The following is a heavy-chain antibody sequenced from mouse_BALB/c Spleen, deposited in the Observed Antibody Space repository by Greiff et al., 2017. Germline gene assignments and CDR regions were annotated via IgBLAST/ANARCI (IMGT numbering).Heavy chain of an antibody. D-gene: IGHD2-4*01. CDR3: ARSSLYDYDGFAY. J-gene: IGHJ3*01. Sequence: EVKVVESGGGLVQPGGSRKLSCAASGFTFSSFGMHWVRQAPEKGLEWVAYISSGSSTIYYADTVKGRFTISRDNPKNTLFLQMTSLRSEDTAMYYCARSSLYDYDGFAYWGQGTLVTVSA. CDR1: GFTFSSFG. CDR2: ISSGSSTI. V-gene: IGHV5-17*02.